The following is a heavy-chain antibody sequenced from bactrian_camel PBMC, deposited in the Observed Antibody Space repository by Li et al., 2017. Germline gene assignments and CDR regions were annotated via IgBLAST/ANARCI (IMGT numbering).Heavy chain of an antibody. J-gene: IGHJ4*01. CDR3: AKLSVEAQSN. CDR1: GFTFSSSA. V-gene: IGHV3S31*01. Sequence: VQLVESGGGMVQPGGSLRLSCAASGFTFSSSAMTWVRQAPGKGLEWVSSINSGGGTYYADSVKGRFTISRDNAKNTLYLQLDSLKTEDTAMYYCAKLSVEAQSNWGQGTQVTVS. D-gene: IGHD7*01. CDR2: INSGGGT.